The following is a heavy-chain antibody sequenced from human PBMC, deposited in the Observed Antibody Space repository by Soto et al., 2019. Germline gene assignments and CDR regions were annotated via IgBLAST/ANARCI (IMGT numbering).Heavy chain of an antibody. CDR1: GFTFDEYA. V-gene: IGHV3-9*01. Sequence: EVQLVESGGGLVQSGRSLRLSCAASGFTFDEYAMHWVRQAPGKGLEWVPGISWKSESIGYADSVKGRFTITRDNAKNSLYLQMNSLRAEDTALYYCAKDWGSSWYDRIDYWGQGTLVTVSS. D-gene: IGHD6-13*01. CDR2: ISWKSESI. CDR3: AKDWGSSWYDRIDY. J-gene: IGHJ4*02.